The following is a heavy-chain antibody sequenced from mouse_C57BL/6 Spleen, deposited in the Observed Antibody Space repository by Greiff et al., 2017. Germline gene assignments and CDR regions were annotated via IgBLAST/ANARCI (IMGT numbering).Heavy chain of an antibody. V-gene: IGHV1-82*01. CDR1: GYAFSSSW. Sequence: QVQLQQSGPELVKPGASVKISCKASGYAFSSSWMNWVKQRPGKGLEWIGRIYPGDGDTNYNGKFKGQATLAADKSSSTAYMQLSSLTSEDSAVYVCAIITTYYFDYWGQGTTLTVSS. CDR3: AIITTYYFDY. D-gene: IGHD1-1*01. J-gene: IGHJ2*01. CDR2: IYPGDGDT.